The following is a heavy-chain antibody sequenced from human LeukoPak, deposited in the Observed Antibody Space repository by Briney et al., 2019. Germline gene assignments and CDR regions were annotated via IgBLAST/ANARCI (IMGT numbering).Heavy chain of an antibody. CDR3: ARSGAKAVVLGWFDP. CDR2: IYSSGNT. CDR1: GDSISTHN. Sequence: SETLSLTCSVSGDSISTHNWNWIRQSPGKGLEWIGYIYSSGNTKYSPSLKSRVTISVDTSKNQFSLKLSSVTAAGTAVYYCARSGAKAVVLGWFDPWGQGTLVTVSS. J-gene: IGHJ5*02. D-gene: IGHD7-27*01. V-gene: IGHV4-59*11.